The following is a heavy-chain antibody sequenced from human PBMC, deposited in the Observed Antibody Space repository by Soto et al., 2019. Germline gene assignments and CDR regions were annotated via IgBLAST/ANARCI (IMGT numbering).Heavy chain of an antibody. CDR1: GFTFSSYG. CDR3: ARQTYYYDSSGYYYFDY. Sequence: PGGSLRLSCAASGFTFSSYGMHWVRQAPGKGLEWVAVIWYDGSNKYYADSVKGRFTISRDNSKNTLYLQMNSLRAEDTAVYYCARQTYYYDSSGYYYFDYWGQGTLVTVS. CDR2: IWYDGSNK. J-gene: IGHJ4*02. D-gene: IGHD3-22*01. V-gene: IGHV3-33*08.